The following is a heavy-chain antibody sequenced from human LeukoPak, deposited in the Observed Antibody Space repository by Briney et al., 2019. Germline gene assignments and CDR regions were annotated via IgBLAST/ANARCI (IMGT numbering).Heavy chain of an antibody. CDR1: GGTFSSYA. J-gene: IGHJ5*02. D-gene: IGHD3-10*01. Sequence: GASVKASCKASGGTFSSYAISWVRQAPGQGLEWMGRIIPILGIANYAQKFQGRVTITADKSTSTAYMELSSLRSEDTAVYYCARSSGWFDPWGQGTLVTVSS. CDR2: IIPILGIA. CDR3: ARSSGWFDP. V-gene: IGHV1-69*04.